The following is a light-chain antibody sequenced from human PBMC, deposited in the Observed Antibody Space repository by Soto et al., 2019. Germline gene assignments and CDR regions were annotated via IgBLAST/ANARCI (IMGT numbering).Light chain of an antibody. CDR1: HSVSSR. V-gene: IGKV3-15*01. Sequence: EIVMTQSPATLSVSPGERATLSCRASHSVSSRLAWYQQKPGQAPRLLIYGASTRATGLPARFSGSGSGTDFTLTISSLQYEDFAVYYCQHYTNWPLTFGGGTKVEIK. CDR2: GAS. J-gene: IGKJ4*01. CDR3: QHYTNWPLT.